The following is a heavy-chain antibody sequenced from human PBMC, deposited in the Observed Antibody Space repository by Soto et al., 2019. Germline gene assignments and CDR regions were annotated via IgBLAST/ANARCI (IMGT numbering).Heavy chain of an antibody. V-gene: IGHV4-4*02. CDR1: GGSISSSNW. Sequence: PSETLSLTCAVSGGSISSSNWWSWVRQPPGKGLEWIGEIYHSGSTNYNPSLKSRVTISVDKSKNQFSLKLSSVTAADTAVYYCARGPLPRYSSGHDPWGQGTLVTVSS. J-gene: IGHJ5*02. D-gene: IGHD6-19*01. CDR3: ARGPLPRYSSGHDP. CDR2: IYHSGST.